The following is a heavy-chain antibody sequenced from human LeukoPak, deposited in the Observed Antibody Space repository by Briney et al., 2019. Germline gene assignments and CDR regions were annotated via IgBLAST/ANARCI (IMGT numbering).Heavy chain of an antibody. CDR3: ARLEPLATVASYWYHPLDV. CDR1: GASITNSY. V-gene: IGHV4-59*08. Sequence: PSETLSLTCAVSGASITNSYWSWIRQPPEKGLEYIGYIHYSGSTDYNPSLKSRVTISLDTSKNQFSLKVTSVIAADTAVYYCARLEPLATVASYWYHPLDVWGQGTTVTVSS. D-gene: IGHD1-26*01. CDR2: IHYSGST. J-gene: IGHJ6*02.